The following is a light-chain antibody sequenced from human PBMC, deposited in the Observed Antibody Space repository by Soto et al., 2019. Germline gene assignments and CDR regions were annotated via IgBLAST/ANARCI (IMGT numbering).Light chain of an antibody. CDR1: SSDVGGYNY. CDR2: EVS. V-gene: IGLV2-14*01. J-gene: IGLJ1*01. Sequence: QSALTQPASVSGSPGQSITSSCTGTSSDVGGYNYVSWYQRHPGKAPKLMIYEVSNRPSGVSNRFSGSKSGNTASLTISGLQAEDEADYYCSSYTSSSTPYVFGTGTKVTVL. CDR3: SSYTSSSTPYV.